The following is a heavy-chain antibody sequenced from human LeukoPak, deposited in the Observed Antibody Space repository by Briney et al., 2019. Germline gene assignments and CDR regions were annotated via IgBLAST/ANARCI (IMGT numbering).Heavy chain of an antibody. CDR1: GGSINSNNYY. CDR3: ASSPSGYWWNFDC. V-gene: IGHV4-39*01. J-gene: IGHJ4*02. CDR2: IYYSGST. Sequence: SETLSLTCTVSGGSINSNNYYWGWIRQPPGKGLEWIGSIYYSGSTYNNPSLKSRVTISVVTTKNQFSLKLTSVTAADTAVYYCASSPSGYWWNFDCWGQGTLVTVSS. D-gene: IGHD3-22*01.